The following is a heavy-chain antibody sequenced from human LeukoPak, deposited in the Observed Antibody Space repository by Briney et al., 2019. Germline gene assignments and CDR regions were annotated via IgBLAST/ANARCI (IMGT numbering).Heavy chain of an antibody. Sequence: PGGSLRLSCAASGYPFSSHWMHWVRPDPGQGLVWVSRINNDGSSTTYADSVKGRFTASRDNAKNMLYLQMNSLRAEDTAVFYCARGGVASFDLWGQGTLVTVSS. CDR2: INNDGSST. J-gene: IGHJ5*02. CDR3: ARGGVASFDL. CDR1: GYPFSSHW. V-gene: IGHV3-74*01. D-gene: IGHD2-21*01.